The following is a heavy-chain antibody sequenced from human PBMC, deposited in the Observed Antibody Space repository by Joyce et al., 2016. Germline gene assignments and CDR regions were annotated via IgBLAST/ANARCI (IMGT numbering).Heavy chain of an antibody. D-gene: IGHD5-24*01. V-gene: IGHV3-48*02. CDR1: GFSFNTYS. Sequence: EVQLVESGGGLVQPGGSLSLSCAASGFSFNTYSINWVRQAPGKGREWLSSISASRGTIYDADSVKGRFTISRDNAKNSVYLQMNSLRDEDTAVYYCARVGRTGYTCDYWGQGTLVTVSS. CDR3: ARVGRTGYTCDY. J-gene: IGHJ4*02. CDR2: ISASRGTI.